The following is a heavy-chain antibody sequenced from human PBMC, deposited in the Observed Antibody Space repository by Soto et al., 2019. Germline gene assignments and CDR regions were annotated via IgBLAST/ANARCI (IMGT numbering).Heavy chain of an antibody. D-gene: IGHD5-12*01. V-gene: IGHV4-59*12. J-gene: IGHJ4*02. CDR2: IYYSGST. CDR3: ARAPIYPDY. CDR1: GGSISSYY. Sequence: SETLSLTCTVSGGSISSYYWSWIRQPPGKGLEWIGYIYYSGSTYYNPSLKSRVTISVDTSKNQFSLKLTSVTAADTAVYYCARAPIYPDYRGQGTPVTVSS.